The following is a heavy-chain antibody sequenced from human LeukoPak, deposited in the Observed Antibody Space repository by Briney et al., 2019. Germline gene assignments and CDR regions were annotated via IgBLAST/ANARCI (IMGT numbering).Heavy chain of an antibody. D-gene: IGHD1-1*01. Sequence: PGGSLRLSCAASGFTLSSYWMHWFRQVPGKGLVWVSAISGSGGSTYYADSVKGRFTISRDNSKNTLYLQMNSLRAEDTAVYHCASGGATGTPKDAFDIWGQGTMVTVSS. J-gene: IGHJ3*02. CDR2: ISGSGGST. CDR1: GFTLSSYW. CDR3: ASGGATGTPKDAFDI. V-gene: IGHV3-23*01.